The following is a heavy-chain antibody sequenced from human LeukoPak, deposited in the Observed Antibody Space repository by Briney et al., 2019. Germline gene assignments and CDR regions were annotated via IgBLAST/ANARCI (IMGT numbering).Heavy chain of an antibody. CDR1: GYTFTSYD. Sequence: ASVKVSCKASGYTFTSYDINWVRQATGQGLEWMGWINPNSGGTNYAQKFQGWVTMTRDTSISTAYMELSRLRSDDTAVYYCATDGPDYYDSSGYYYVRWGQGTLVTVSS. V-gene: IGHV1-2*04. J-gene: IGHJ4*02. D-gene: IGHD3-22*01. CDR2: INPNSGGT. CDR3: ATDGPDYYDSSGYYYVR.